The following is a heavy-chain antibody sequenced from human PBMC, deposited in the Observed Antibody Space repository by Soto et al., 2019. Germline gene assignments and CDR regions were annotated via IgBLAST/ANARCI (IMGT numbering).Heavy chain of an antibody. CDR3: ARVDTLTAAVDY. CDR1: GFTVSGMY. J-gene: IGHJ4*02. Sequence: EVQLVESGGGLVQPGGSLRLSCVVSGFTVSGMYMSWVRQAPGKGLEWVSLLYSDDSTYYADSVKGRLTISRDNSKNTLFLQMHSLTAEDTAVYYCARVDTLTAAVDYWGQGTLVTVSS. V-gene: IGHV3-66*01. D-gene: IGHD6-13*01. CDR2: LYSDDST.